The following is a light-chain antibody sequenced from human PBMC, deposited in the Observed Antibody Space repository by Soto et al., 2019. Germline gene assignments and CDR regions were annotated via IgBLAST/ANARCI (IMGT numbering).Light chain of an antibody. V-gene: IGLV2-14*01. Sequence: QSALTQPASVSGSPGQSVTISCTGTSSDIGAFNYVSWYQHHPGKAPKLMIYGVANRPSGVSNRFSGSKSGNTASLTISGLQAEDEAEYYCSSYTNINTRACVFGTGTKLTVL. CDR3: SSYTNINTRACV. J-gene: IGLJ1*01. CDR1: SSDIGAFNY. CDR2: GVA.